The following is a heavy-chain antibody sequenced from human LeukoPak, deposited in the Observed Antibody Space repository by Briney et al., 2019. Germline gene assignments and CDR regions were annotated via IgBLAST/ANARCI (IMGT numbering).Heavy chain of an antibody. V-gene: IGHV5-10-1*01. J-gene: IGHJ4*02. Sequence: GESLKISCQGSGYTFTNHWISWVRQMPGKGLEWMGKIDPSDSYTKYSPSFQGHVTIAADKSISTAYLQWSSLKASDTAMYYCARAPDSDSGYDYFDYWGQGTLVTVSS. CDR2: IDPSDSYT. CDR3: ARAPDSDSGYDYFDY. D-gene: IGHD5-12*01. CDR1: GYTFTNHW.